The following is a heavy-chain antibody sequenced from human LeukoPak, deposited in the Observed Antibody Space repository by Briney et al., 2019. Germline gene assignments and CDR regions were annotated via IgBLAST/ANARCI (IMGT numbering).Heavy chain of an antibody. CDR3: ARGPPAAGGTGLDY. V-gene: IGHV4-34*01. CDR1: GGSFSGYY. CDR2: INHSGST. J-gene: IGHJ4*02. Sequence: SETLSLTCAVYGGSFSGYYWSWIRQPPGKRLEWIGGINHSGSTNYNPSLKSRVTISVDTSKNQFSLKLSSVTAADTAVYYCARGPPAAGGTGLDYLGQGTLVT. D-gene: IGHD6-13*01.